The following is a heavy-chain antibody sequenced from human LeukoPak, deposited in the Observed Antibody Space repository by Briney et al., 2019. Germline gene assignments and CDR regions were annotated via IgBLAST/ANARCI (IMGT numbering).Heavy chain of an antibody. CDR2: ISSSSSYI. J-gene: IGHJ4*02. V-gene: IGHV3-21*01. Sequence: GGSLRLSCAASGFTFGSYSMNWVRQAPGKGLEWVSSISSSSSYIYYADSVKGRFTISRDNAKNSLYLQMNSLRAEDTAVYYCARDVDTAMVPHFDYWGQGTLVTVSS. CDR1: GFTFGSYS. D-gene: IGHD5-18*01. CDR3: ARDVDTAMVPHFDY.